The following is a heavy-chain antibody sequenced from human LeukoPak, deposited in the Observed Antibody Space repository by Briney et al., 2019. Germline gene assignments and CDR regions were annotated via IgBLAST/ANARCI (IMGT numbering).Heavy chain of an antibody. CDR1: GGSISSYY. J-gene: IGHJ4*02. D-gene: IGHD3-3*01. V-gene: IGHV4-4*07. CDR2: IYTSGST. Sequence: SEILSLTCTVSGGSISSYYWSWIRQPAGKGLEWIGRIYTSGSTNYNPSLKSRVTMSVDTSKNQFSLKLSSVTAADTAVYYCASEYYDFWSGYLDYWGQGTLVTVSS. CDR3: ASEYYDFWSGYLDY.